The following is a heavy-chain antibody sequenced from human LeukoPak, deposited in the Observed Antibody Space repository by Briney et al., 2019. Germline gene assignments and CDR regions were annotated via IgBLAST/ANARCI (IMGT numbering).Heavy chain of an antibody. J-gene: IGHJ5*02. CDR3: ARLGNPGIAAAGTSDWFDP. CDR1: GGSISDSIYY. D-gene: IGHD6-13*01. CDR2: IYYSGTT. V-gene: IGHV4-39*07. Sequence: SETLSLTCTVSGGSISDSIYYWGWIRQPPGKGLEWIGSIYYSGTTYYSPSLESRVTISVDTSKNQFSLKLSSVTAADTAVYYCARLGNPGIAAAGTSDWFDPWGQGTLVTVSS.